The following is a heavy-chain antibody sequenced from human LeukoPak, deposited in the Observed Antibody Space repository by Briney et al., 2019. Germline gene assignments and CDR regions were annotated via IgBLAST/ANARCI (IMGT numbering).Heavy chain of an antibody. V-gene: IGHV4-34*01. Sequence: SETLSLTCAVYGGSFSGYYWSWIRQPPGKGLEWIGEINHSGSTNYNPSLKSRVTIPVDTSKNQFSLKLSSVTAADTAVYYCARSQNWYSSSPLDYWGQGTLVTVSS. CDR1: GGSFSGYY. J-gene: IGHJ4*02. D-gene: IGHD6-6*01. CDR3: ARSQNWYSSSPLDY. CDR2: INHSGST.